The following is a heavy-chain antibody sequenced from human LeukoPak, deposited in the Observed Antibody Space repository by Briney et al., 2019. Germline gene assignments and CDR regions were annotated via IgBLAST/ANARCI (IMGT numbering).Heavy chain of an antibody. J-gene: IGHJ4*02. V-gene: IGHV3-30*04. Sequence: GSLRLSCAASGFTFSSYAMHWVRQAPGKGLEWVSLMSYDGSKSYYADSVKGRFTISRDNSKNMLFLQMSGLRDEDTAVYYCARAYSGSWYAGYWGQGTLVTVSS. CDR1: GFTFSSYA. CDR2: MSYDGSKS. D-gene: IGHD6-13*01. CDR3: ARAYSGSWYAGY.